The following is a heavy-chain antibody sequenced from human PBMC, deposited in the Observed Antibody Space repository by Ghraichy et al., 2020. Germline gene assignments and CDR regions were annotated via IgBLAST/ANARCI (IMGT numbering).Heavy chain of an antibody. CDR2: IYTGGST. J-gene: IGHJ6*02. V-gene: IGHV3-53*01. CDR3: ARPAIVGATNYGMDV. Sequence: GGSLRLSCAASGFTVSSNYMSWVRQAPGKGLEWVSVIYTGGSTYYADSVKGRFTISRENSKNTLYLRMNSLRAGDTAVYYCARPAIVGATNYGMDVWGQGTTVTVSS. D-gene: IGHD1-26*01. CDR1: GFTVSSNY.